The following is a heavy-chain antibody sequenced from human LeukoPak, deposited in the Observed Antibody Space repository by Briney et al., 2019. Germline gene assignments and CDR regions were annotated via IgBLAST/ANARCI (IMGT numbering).Heavy chain of an antibody. D-gene: IGHD3-22*01. V-gene: IGHV3-30*02. Sequence: GGSLRLSCAASGFTFSSYGMHWVRQAPGKGLEWVAFIRYDGSNKYYADSVKGRFTISRDNSKNTLYLQMNSLRAEDTAVYYCAKDRGYYYTSFDWGQGTLVTVSS. CDR2: IRYDGSNK. CDR3: AKDRGYYYTSFD. J-gene: IGHJ4*02. CDR1: GFTFSSYG.